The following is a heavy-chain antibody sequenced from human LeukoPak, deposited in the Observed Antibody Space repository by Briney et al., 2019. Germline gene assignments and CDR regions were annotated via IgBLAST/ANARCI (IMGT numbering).Heavy chain of an antibody. CDR2: IYYSGST. D-gene: IGHD1-26*01. J-gene: IGHJ4*02. CDR1: GGSISSSSYY. CDR3: ARGRYSGSYYDY. V-gene: IGHV4-39*07. Sequence: SETLFLTCTVSGGSISSSSYYWVWIRQPPGKGLEWIGSIYYSGSTYYNPSLKSRVTISVDRSKNQFSLKLSSVTAADTAVYYCARGRYSGSYYDYWGQGTLVTVSS.